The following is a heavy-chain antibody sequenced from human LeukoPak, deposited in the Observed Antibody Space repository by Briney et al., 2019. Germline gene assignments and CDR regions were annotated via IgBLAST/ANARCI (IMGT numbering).Heavy chain of an antibody. J-gene: IGHJ4*02. Sequence: SETLSLTCTVSGGSISSGSYYWSWIRQPAGKGLEWIGRICTSGSTNYNPSLKSRVTISVDTSKNQFSLKLSSVTAADTAVYYCARAGWSGYLGAINYWGQGTLVTVSS. CDR3: ARAGWSGYLGAINY. D-gene: IGHD3-3*01. V-gene: IGHV4-61*02. CDR1: GGSISSGSYY. CDR2: ICTSGST.